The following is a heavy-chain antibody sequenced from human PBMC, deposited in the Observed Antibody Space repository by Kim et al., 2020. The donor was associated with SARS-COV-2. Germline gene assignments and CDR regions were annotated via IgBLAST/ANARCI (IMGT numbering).Heavy chain of an antibody. CDR3: VRFSGRSTFYY. CDR1: GFIFSYDA. Sequence: GGSLRLSCVASGFIFSYDAMTWVRQAPGKGLEWISYISDDGDTTYYADSVKGRFTISRDNARNSVYLQMSSLRAEDTAVYYCVRFSGRSTFYYWGQGALVTVHS. V-gene: IGHV3-48*03. D-gene: IGHD1-26*01. CDR2: ISDDGDTT. J-gene: IGHJ4*02.